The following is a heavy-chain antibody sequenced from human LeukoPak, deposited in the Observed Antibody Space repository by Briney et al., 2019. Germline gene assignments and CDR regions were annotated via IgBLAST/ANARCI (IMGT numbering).Heavy chain of an antibody. CDR1: GGSISSGGYY. CDR3: ASAYCTTTYCYIDY. J-gene: IGHJ4*02. CDR2: ICYSGST. Sequence: KASQTLSLTCSVSGGSISSGGYYWSWIRQHPGKGLEWIGYICYSGSTCYDPSLQSRVTISVDTSKNQFSLKLRSVTAADTAVYYCASAYCTTTYCYIDYWGQGTLVTVSS. D-gene: IGHD2-2*02. V-gene: IGHV4-31*03.